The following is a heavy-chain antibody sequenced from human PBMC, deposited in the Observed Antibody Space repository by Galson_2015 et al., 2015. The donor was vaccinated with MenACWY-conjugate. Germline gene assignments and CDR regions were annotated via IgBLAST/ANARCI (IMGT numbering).Heavy chain of an antibody. V-gene: IGHV3-23*01. CDR2: ISDGGGYI. J-gene: IGHJ6*02. CDR3: ARSSGMDV. CDR1: GFTFSTYV. Sequence: SLRLSCAASGFTFSTYVMNWGRQAPGKGLEWVSSISDGGGYIYCADSVKGRFTISRDNSRNTLFLQMNSLRADDTAVYFCARSSGMDVWGQGTTVTVSS.